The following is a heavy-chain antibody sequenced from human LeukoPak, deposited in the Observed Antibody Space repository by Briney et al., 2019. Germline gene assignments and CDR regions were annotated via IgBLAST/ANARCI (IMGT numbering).Heavy chain of an antibody. CDR2: IYSSSTI. CDR1: GFTVSSNY. D-gene: IGHD3-3*01. V-gene: IGHV3-53*01. J-gene: IGHJ4*02. CDR3: AKPFWSGYYTGFDY. Sequence: GGSLRLSCAASGFTVSSNYMSWVRQAPGKGLQWVSVIYSSSTIYYADSVKGRFTISRDNSKNTLYLQMNSLRAEDTAVYYCAKPFWSGYYTGFDYWGQGTLVTVSS.